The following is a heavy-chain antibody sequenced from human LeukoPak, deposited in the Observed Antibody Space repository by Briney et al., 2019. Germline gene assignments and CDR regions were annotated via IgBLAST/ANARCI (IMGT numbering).Heavy chain of an antibody. CDR2: ISGSGGST. J-gene: IGHJ4*02. CDR3: AKGKTHVRYFDWLASSPLDY. D-gene: IGHD3-9*01. V-gene: IGHV3-23*01. CDR1: GFTFSSYG. Sequence: GGSLRLSCAASGFTFSSYGMSWVRQAPGKGLEWVSAISGSGGSTYYADSVKGRFTISRDNSKNTLYLQMNSLRAEDTAVYYCAKGKTHVRYFDWLASSPLDYWGQGTLVTVSS.